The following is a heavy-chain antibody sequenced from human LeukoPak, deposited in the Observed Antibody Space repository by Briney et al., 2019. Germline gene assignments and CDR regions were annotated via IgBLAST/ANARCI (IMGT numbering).Heavy chain of an antibody. D-gene: IGHD3-22*01. Sequence: QPGGSLRLSCAASGFTFSSHWMHWVRQAPGKGLVWVSRLNTDGSSTVYADSVKGRFTISRDNAKNTLYLQMNSLRAEDTAVYYCARGHYDSNDSNRSNWFEPWAREPWSPSPQ. V-gene: IGHV3-74*01. CDR2: LNTDGSST. CDR1: GFTFSSHW. CDR3: ARGHYDSNDSNRSNWFEP. J-gene: IGHJ5*02.